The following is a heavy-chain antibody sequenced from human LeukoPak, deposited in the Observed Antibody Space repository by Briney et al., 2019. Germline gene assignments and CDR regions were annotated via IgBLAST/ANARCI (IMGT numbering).Heavy chain of an antibody. Sequence: GGSLRLSCAASGFAFSNYASSWVRQAAGKGLEWVSYISSTSSHTNYADSVKGRFTISRDNDKKSLYLQMNSLRAEDTAVYYCARGSARWFDPWGQGTLVTVSS. CDR2: ISSTSSHT. V-gene: IGHV3-11*05. J-gene: IGHJ5*02. CDR1: GFAFSNYA. CDR3: ARGSARWFDP.